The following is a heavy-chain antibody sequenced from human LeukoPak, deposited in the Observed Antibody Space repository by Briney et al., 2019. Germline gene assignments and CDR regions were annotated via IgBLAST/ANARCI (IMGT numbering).Heavy chain of an antibody. Sequence: GSLRLSCVASGFTFSSYAMSWVRQAPGKGLEWVSGISGSGGSTYYADSVKGRFTISRDNSKNTLFLQMNSLRAEDTAVYYCAKETYSSGWYPYFDYWGQGTLVTVSS. CDR3: AKETYSSGWYPYFDY. CDR1: GFTFSSYA. V-gene: IGHV3-23*01. CDR2: ISGSGGST. J-gene: IGHJ4*02. D-gene: IGHD6-19*01.